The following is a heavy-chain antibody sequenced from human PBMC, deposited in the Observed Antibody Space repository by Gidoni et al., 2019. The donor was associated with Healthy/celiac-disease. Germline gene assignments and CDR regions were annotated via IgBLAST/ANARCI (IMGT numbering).Heavy chain of an antibody. Sequence: QITLKESGPTLVKPTQTLTLTCTFSGFSLSTSGVGVGWIRQPQGKALEWLALIYWNDDKRYSPSLKSRLTITKDTSKNQVVLTMTNMDPVDTATYYCAHSPMATTPFDYWGQGTLVTVSS. D-gene: IGHD5-12*01. CDR3: AHSPMATTPFDY. J-gene: IGHJ4*02. V-gene: IGHV2-5*01. CDR1: GFSLSTSGVG. CDR2: IYWNDDK.